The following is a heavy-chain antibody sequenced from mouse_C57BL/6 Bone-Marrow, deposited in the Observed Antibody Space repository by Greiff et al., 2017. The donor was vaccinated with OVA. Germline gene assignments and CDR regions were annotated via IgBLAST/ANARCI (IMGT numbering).Heavy chain of an antibody. CDR2: ISYDGSN. CDR1: GYSFTSGYY. V-gene: IGHV3-6*01. CDR3: ARGPPWFAY. J-gene: IGHJ3*01. Sequence: EVQLVESGPGLVKPSQSLSLTCSVSGYSFTSGYYWNWIRQVPGNKLEWMGYISYDGSNNYNPSLKNRISITRDTSENPFFLTLNAVTTDDTASYYCARGPPWFAYWGQGTLVTVSA.